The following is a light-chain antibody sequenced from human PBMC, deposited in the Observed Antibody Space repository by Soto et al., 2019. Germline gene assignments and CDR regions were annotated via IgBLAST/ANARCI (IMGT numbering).Light chain of an antibody. CDR2: GGS. J-gene: IGKJ1*01. CDR1: QTVGSY. CDR3: HPYRRSGT. V-gene: IGKV3-20*01. Sequence: EIVLTQSPATLSLSPGERATLSCRASQTVGSYLAWYQQKPGQAPRLLIYGGSSRATGIPVRFSGSGSETDFTLTITRMAPKDCALYSCHPYRRSGTFGQGTKVDLK.